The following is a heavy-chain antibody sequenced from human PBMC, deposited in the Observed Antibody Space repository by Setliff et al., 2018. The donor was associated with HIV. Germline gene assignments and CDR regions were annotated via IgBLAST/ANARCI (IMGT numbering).Heavy chain of an antibody. CDR2: IYPGDSDS. CDR1: ANNLTNYW. V-gene: IGHV5-51*01. J-gene: IGHJ4*02. D-gene: IGHD6-25*01. Sequence: PGESLKISCQGSANNLTNYWIGWVRQMPGKGLEWVGFIYPGDSDSRYSPSFRGQVTISADKSTTTAYLDWASLKASDTAMYYCVRYIGAAAGYIDHWGQGTLVTVSS. CDR3: VRYIGAAAGYIDH.